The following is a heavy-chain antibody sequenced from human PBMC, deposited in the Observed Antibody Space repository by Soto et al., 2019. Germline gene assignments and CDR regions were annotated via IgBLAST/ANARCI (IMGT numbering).Heavy chain of an antibody. CDR2: VNPNNGDT. J-gene: IGHJ4*02. D-gene: IGHD3-10*01. CDR1: GYTFSNSG. CDR3: AKVSRKGSAIDFDY. Sequence: QVQLVQSGAELKKRGASVKVSCKASGYTFSNSGMNWVRQATGQGPEWSGWVNPNNGDTGYAQTFQGRVPLTTDISTTTACMELTTLRSEDTAIYYCAKVSRKGSAIDFDYWCPGPLITASS. V-gene: IGHV1-8*01.